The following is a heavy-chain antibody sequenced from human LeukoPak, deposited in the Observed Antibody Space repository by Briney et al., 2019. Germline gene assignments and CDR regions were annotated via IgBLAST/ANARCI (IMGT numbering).Heavy chain of an antibody. Sequence: SVRVCCKASVCTFSSFGISWLRQAPGQGFEWMGGSIPIFGTAHDGQKFQGRVIITADKSTSTAYMDLNSLRSDDTAIYFCARDNIESKKRDTMRHMKFHIWGQGTIVTVS. CDR1: VCTFSSFG. CDR3: ARDNIESKKRDTMRHMKFHI. V-gene: IGHV1-69*06. D-gene: IGHD3-3*01. CDR2: SIPIFGTA. J-gene: IGHJ3*02.